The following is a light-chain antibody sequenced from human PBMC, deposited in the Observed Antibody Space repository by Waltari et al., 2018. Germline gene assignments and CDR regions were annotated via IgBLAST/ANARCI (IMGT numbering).Light chain of an antibody. CDR2: AAS. CDR3: QQYYDYQRS. V-gene: IGKV1-8*01. Sequence: AIRMTQSPSSLSASTGDRLTITCRASQSVSTYLAWYQQKPGKAPKPLIYAASTLQRGVPLRFSGSGSGTDFTLSISCLQSEDFATYYCQQYYDYQRSFGQGTKVEIK. CDR1: QSVSTY. J-gene: IGKJ1*01.